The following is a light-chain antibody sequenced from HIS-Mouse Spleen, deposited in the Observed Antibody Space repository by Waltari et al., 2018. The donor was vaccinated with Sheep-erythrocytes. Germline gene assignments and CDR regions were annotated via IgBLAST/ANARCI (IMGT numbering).Light chain of an antibody. J-gene: IGLJ2*01. CDR2: QDS. V-gene: IGLV3-1*01. Sequence: SYELTQPPSVSVSPGQTASITCSGDKLGDKYACWYQQKPGQSPVLVIYQDSKRPSGSPGRFHGSNSGNTATLTISGTQAMDEADYYCQAWDSSTAVFGGGTKLTVL. CDR1: KLGDKY. CDR3: QAWDSSTAV.